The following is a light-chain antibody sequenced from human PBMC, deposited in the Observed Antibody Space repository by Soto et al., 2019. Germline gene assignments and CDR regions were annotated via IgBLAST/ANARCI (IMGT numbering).Light chain of an antibody. Sequence: IVLTQSPATLSLSPCEIATLSCRASQSVSSYLAWYQQKPGQAPRLLIYDASNRATGIPARFSGGGSGTDFTLTISSLEPEDFAVYYCQQRSNWPITFGQGTRLEIK. J-gene: IGKJ5*01. CDR2: DAS. CDR1: QSVSSY. CDR3: QQRSNWPIT. V-gene: IGKV3-11*01.